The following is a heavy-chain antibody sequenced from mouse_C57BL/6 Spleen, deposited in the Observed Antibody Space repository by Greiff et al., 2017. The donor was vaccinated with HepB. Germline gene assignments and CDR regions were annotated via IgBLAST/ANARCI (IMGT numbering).Heavy chain of an antibody. Sequence: QVQLQQSGAELVKPGASVKISCKASGYAFSSYWMNWVKQRPGKGLEWIGQIYPGDGDTNYNGKFKGKATLTADKSSSTAYMQLSSLTSEDSAVYFCARGNYGSSYLGYFDVWGTGTTVTVSS. CDR3: ARGNYGSSYLGYFDV. CDR2: IYPGDGDT. V-gene: IGHV1-80*01. J-gene: IGHJ1*03. CDR1: GYAFSSYW. D-gene: IGHD1-1*01.